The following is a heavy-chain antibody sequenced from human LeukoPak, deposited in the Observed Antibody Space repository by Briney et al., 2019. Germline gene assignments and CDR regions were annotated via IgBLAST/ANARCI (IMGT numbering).Heavy chain of an antibody. J-gene: IGHJ4*02. Sequence: ASVKVSCKXSGYTFTSYDINWVRQATGQGLEWMGWMNPNSGNTGYAQKFQGRVTMTRNTSISTAYMELSSLRSEDTAVYYCAIRAAVCSGGSCYPTSFDYWGQGTLVTVSS. V-gene: IGHV1-8*01. CDR3: AIRAAVCSGGSCYPTSFDY. CDR2: MNPNSGNT. D-gene: IGHD2-15*01. CDR1: GYTFTSYD.